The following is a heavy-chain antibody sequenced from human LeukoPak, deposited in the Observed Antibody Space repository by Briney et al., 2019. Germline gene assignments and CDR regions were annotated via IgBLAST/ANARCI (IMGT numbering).Heavy chain of an antibody. Sequence: ASVKVSFKASGYTFTDYYMHWVRLAPGQGREWMGWINPNSGGTNYVQKFQGWVTMTRDTSINTAYMELSRLTSDDTAVYYCARANFLYCSSTSCLFDYWGQGTLVTVSS. J-gene: IGHJ4*02. D-gene: IGHD2-2*01. V-gene: IGHV1-2*04. CDR2: INPNSGGT. CDR1: GYTFTDYY. CDR3: ARANFLYCSSTSCLFDY.